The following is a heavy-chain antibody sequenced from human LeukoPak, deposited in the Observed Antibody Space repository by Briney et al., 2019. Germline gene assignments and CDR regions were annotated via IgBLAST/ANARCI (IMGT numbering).Heavy chain of an antibody. J-gene: IGHJ6*03. CDR1: GGSISSYY. CDR2: IYYSGST. CDR3: ARIQSGYDNYYYYYMDV. V-gene: IGHV4-59*01. Sequence: SETLSLTCTVSGGSISSYYWSWIRQPPGKGLEWIGYIYYSGSTNYNPSLKSRVTISVDTSKNQFSLKLSSVTAADTAVYYCARIQSGYDNYYYYYMDVWGKGTTVTISS. D-gene: IGHD5-12*01.